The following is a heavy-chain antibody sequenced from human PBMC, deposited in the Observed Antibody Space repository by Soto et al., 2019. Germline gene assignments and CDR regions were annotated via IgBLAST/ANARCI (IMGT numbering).Heavy chain of an antibody. D-gene: IGHD6-6*01. CDR2: IIPIFGTA. V-gene: IGHV1-69*13. Sequence: SVKVSCKASGGTFSSYAISWVRQAPGQGLEWMGGIIPIFGTANYAQKFQGRVTITADESTSTAYMELSSLGSEDTAVYYCARDVGMASRPYLDYWGQGTLVTV. CDR1: GGTFSSYA. CDR3: ARDVGMASRPYLDY. J-gene: IGHJ4*02.